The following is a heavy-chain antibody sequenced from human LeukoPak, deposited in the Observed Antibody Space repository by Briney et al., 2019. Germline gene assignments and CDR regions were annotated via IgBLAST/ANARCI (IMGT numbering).Heavy chain of an antibody. V-gene: IGHV3-30*18. CDR3: AKDVYDILTGYYGPNY. CDR1: GLTFSSDG. CDR2: ISYDGGNK. Sequence: GGSLRLSCAASGLTFSSDGMHWVRQAPGKGLEWVAVISYDGGNKYYADSVKGRFTISRDNSKNTLYLQLNSLRAEDTAVYYCAKDVYDILTGYYGPNYWGQGTLVTVSS. J-gene: IGHJ4*02. D-gene: IGHD3-9*01.